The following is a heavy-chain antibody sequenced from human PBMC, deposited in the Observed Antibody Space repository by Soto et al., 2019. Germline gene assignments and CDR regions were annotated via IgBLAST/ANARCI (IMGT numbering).Heavy chain of an antibody. CDR1: GFTFSRYD. CDR2: LGTSGDT. CDR3: ASGALGFDP. D-gene: IGHD3-10*01. J-gene: IGHJ5*02. Sequence: EVQVVESGGGLVQPGGSLRLSCAPSGFTFSRYDMHWVRQATGSGLEWVSGLGTSGDTYYAGPVKGRFTISRENAKNSVYLQMNSLSAGETALYYCASGALGFDPWGQGTLVAVSS. V-gene: IGHV3-13*04.